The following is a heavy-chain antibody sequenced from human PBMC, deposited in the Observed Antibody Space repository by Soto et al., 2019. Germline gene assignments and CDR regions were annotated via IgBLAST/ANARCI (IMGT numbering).Heavy chain of an antibody. J-gene: IGHJ2*01. CDR3: ASVGYCSSHRCYGAYWYFDL. V-gene: IGHV3-74*01. D-gene: IGHD2-2*03. CDR2: INSDGSST. CDR1: GFTFSSYW. Sequence: EVQLVESGGGLVQPGGSLRLSCAASGFTFSSYWMHWVRQAPGKGLVWVSRINSDGSSTSYADSVKGRFTISRDNAKNTLYPQMNSLRAADTAVYYCASVGYCSSHRCYGAYWYFDLWGRGTLVTVSS.